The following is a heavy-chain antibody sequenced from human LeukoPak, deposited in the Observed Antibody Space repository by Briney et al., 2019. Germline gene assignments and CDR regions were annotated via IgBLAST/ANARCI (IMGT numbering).Heavy chain of an antibody. V-gene: IGHV3-21*01. CDR1: GFTFSSFT. D-gene: IGHD1-26*01. Sequence: GGSLRLSCAASGFTFSSFTMNWVRQAPGKGLEWVSSISSSSRYIYYGDSVMGRFTISRDNAKNSLYLQMNSLRAEDTAVYYCARGGSDPVSGRYYGGGAFDIWGQGTIVTVSS. J-gene: IGHJ3*02. CDR3: ARGGSDPVSGRYYGGGAFDI. CDR2: ISSSSRYI.